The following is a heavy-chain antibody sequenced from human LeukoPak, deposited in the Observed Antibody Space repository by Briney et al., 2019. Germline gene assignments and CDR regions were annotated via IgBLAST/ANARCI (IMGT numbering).Heavy chain of an antibody. V-gene: IGHV4-39*07. Sequence: SETLSLTCTVSGGSISSSNYYWGWIRQPPGRGLEGVGTINYSGDTYYKPSLKSRVTISIDTSRNHFSLKLRSVTAADTAVYYCARGGFGDLRGYWGQGTLVTVSS. J-gene: IGHJ4*02. CDR2: INYSGDT. CDR1: GGSISSSNYY. CDR3: ARGGFGDLRGY. D-gene: IGHD3-10*01.